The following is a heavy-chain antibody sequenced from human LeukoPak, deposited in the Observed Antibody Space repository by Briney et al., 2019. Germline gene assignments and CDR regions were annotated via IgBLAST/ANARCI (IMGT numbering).Heavy chain of an antibody. V-gene: IGHV4-39*07. D-gene: IGHD6-19*01. Sequence: SETLSLTCTVSGGSISSSSYYWGWIRQPPGKGLEWIVSIYYSGSTYYNPSLKSRVTISVDTSKNQFSLKLSSVTAADTAVYYCARRPQGYSSGWYGSENWFDPWGQGTQVTVSS. CDR1: GGSISSSSYY. CDR2: IYYSGST. J-gene: IGHJ5*02. CDR3: ARRPQGYSSGWYGSENWFDP.